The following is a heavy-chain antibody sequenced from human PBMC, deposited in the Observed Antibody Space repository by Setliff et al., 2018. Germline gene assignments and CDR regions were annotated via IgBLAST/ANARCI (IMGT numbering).Heavy chain of an antibody. J-gene: IGHJ4*02. Sequence: GASVKVSCKASGYTFTSYGINWVRQAPGQGLEWMGWISVYNGKTKYAQKFQGRVTMTTDTSTRTAYMEVTSLRSDDTAVYYCATEKFPGDWGDYWGQGTLVTVSS. CDR2: ISVYNGKT. V-gene: IGHV1-18*01. CDR3: ATEKFPGDWGDY. CDR1: GYTFTSYG. D-gene: IGHD2-21*01.